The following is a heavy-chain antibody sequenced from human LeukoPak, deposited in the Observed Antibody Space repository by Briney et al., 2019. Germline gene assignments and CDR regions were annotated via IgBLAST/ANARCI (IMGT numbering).Heavy chain of an antibody. Sequence: GGSLGLSCAASGFTVSSNYMSWVRQAPGKGLEWVSVIYSGGSTYYADSVKGRFTISRDNSKNTLYLQMNSLRAEDTAVYYCARDSPRVPAAYYYYYGMDVWGQGTTVTVSS. D-gene: IGHD2-2*01. V-gene: IGHV3-66*01. J-gene: IGHJ6*02. CDR1: GFTVSSNY. CDR2: IYSGGST. CDR3: ARDSPRVPAAYYYYYGMDV.